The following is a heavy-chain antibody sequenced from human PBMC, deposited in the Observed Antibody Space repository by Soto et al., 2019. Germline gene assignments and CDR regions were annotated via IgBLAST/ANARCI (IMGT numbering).Heavy chain of an antibody. CDR3: GTHSGSYPVYNVMNG. CDR2: IMSNSDVA. Sequence: EVQVLEYGGGMVRPGGSLRLSCVDSGLPFSISAMNWGLQATGKGLERVSFIMSNSDVAYYAGSVECRFTSSRDNFKNTLYRQMNSLRAEDAAVYYCGTHSGSYPVYNVMNGWGQGTTVTVSS. D-gene: IGHD1-26*01. J-gene: IGHJ6*02. CDR1: GLPFSISA. V-gene: IGHV3-23*01.